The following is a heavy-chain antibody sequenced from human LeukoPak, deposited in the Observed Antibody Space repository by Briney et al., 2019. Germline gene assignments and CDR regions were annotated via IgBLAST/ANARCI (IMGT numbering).Heavy chain of an antibody. CDR3: ARGGLEWLLRSYYYYGMDV. CDR2: MNPNSGNT. J-gene: IGHJ6*02. CDR1: GYTFTGYY. D-gene: IGHD3-3*01. Sequence: ASVKVSCKASGYTFTGYYMHWVRQAPGQGLEWMGWMNPNSGNTGYAQKFQGRVTMTRNTSISTAYMELSSLRSEDTAVYYCARGGLEWLLRSYYYYGMDVWGQGTTVTVSS. V-gene: IGHV1-8*02.